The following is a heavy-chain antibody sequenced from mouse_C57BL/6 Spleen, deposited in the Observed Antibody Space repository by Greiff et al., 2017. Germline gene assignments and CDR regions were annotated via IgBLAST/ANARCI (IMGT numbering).Heavy chain of an antibody. CDR1: GYTFTSYW. D-gene: IGHD1-1*01. J-gene: IGHJ1*03. Sequence: QVQLQQPGAELVKPGASVKMSCKASGYTFTSYWITWVKQRPGQGLEWIGDIYPGSGSTNYNEKFKSKATLTVDTSSSTAYMQLSSLTSAYSAVYYGARDYGDWYCDVWGTGTTVTDSS. V-gene: IGHV1-55*01. CDR2: IYPGSGST. CDR3: ARDYGDWYCDV.